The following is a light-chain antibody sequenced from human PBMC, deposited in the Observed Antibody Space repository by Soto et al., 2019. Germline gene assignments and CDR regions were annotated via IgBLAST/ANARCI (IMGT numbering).Light chain of an antibody. CDR2: EVS. CDR1: SSDVGGSNY. CDR3: SSYTSSKTLEV. J-gene: IGLJ1*01. V-gene: IGLV2-14*01. Sequence: QSVLIQPASVSGSPGQSITISCTGTSSDVGGSNYVSWYQHHPHRAPKLLIYEVSYRPSGVSNRFSGSKSGNTASLTISGLQAEDDADYYCSSYTSSKTLEVFGFGTK.